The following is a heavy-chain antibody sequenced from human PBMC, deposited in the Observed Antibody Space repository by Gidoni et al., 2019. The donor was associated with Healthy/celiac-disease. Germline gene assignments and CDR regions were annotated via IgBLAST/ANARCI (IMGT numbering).Heavy chain of an antibody. Sequence: QLQLQESGPGLVKPSETLSLTCTVSVGSISSSSYYWVWIRQPPGKGLEWIGSIYYSGSTYYNPSLKSRVSISVDTSKNQFSLKLSSVTAADTAVYYCASDPNYYDSSDHGNYYYYGMDVWGQGTTVTVSS. CDR3: ASDPNYYDSSDHGNYYYYGMDV. J-gene: IGHJ6*02. D-gene: IGHD3-22*01. CDR2: IYYSGST. V-gene: IGHV4-39*01. CDR1: VGSISSSSYY.